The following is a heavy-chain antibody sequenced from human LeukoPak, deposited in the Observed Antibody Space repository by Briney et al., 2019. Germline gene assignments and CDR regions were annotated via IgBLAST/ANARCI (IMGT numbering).Heavy chain of an antibody. J-gene: IGHJ4*02. CDR3: ARDTRWLPGAY. D-gene: IGHD5-24*01. CDR1: RYTFTSYY. V-gene: IGHV1-46*01. Sequence: ASVKVSCKASRYTFTSYYMHWVRQAPRQGLEWMGIINPSGGSTSYAQKFQGRVTMTRDTSTSTVYMELSSLRSEDTAVYYCARDTRWLPGAYWGQGTLVTVSS. CDR2: INPSGGST.